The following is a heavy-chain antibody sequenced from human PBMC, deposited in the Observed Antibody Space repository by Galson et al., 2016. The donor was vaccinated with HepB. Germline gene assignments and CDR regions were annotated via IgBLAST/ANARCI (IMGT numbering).Heavy chain of an antibody. CDR1: GGSVNSDDYS. CDR3: AHLSVIRGVKGGALQY. V-gene: IGHV4-30-2*01. Sequence: TLSLTCGVSGGSVNSDDYSWTWIRQPPGKGLEWIGYIYYSGDTYYNPSLKSRLTMSLERSRNRFSLKLTSVTAADTATYYCAHLSVIRGVKGGALQYWGQGALVTVSS. J-gene: IGHJ4*02. D-gene: IGHD3-10*01. CDR2: IYYSGDT.